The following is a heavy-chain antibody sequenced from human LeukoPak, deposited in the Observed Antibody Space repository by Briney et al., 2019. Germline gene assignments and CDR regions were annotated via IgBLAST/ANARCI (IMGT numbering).Heavy chain of an antibody. Sequence: GASVKVSCKASGYTFTSYCMHWVRQAPGQGLEWMGWISAYNGNTNYAQKLQGRVTMTTDTSTSTAYMELRSLRSDDTAVYYCARDSARPVGATGPAFDYWGQGTLVTVSS. D-gene: IGHD1-26*01. CDR2: ISAYNGNT. CDR1: GYTFTSYC. J-gene: IGHJ4*02. V-gene: IGHV1-18*01. CDR3: ARDSARPVGATGPAFDY.